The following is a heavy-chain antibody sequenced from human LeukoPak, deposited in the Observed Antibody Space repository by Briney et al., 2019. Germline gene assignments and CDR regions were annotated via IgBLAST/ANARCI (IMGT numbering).Heavy chain of an antibody. J-gene: IGHJ4*02. D-gene: IGHD4-11*01. CDR2: IWSDGSNK. CDR3: ARDAQRGFDYSNSLQY. Sequence: GGSLRLFCAASGFTFSHYGMHWVRQAPGKGLEWVAVIWSDGSNKFYGDSVKGRFTISRDDSQKTVFLDMNSLRVEDTAIYFCARDAQRGFDYSNSLQYWGQGALVTVSS. V-gene: IGHV3-33*01. CDR1: GFTFSHYG.